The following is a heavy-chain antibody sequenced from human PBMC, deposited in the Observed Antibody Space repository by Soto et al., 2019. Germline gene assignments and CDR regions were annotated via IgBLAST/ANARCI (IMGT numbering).Heavy chain of an antibody. CDR1: GYTFTSYA. V-gene: IGHV1-3*05. D-gene: IGHD6-13*01. J-gene: IGHJ6*02. Sequence: QVQLVQSGAEEKKPGASVKISCKTYGYTFTSYAIHWVRQAPGQSLEWMGWINGGSGDTKYSQNLEGRVTITRDTYATTAYMELSSLRSEDTSVYYCAREYSTIPYYYYGMDVWGQGTTVTVS. CDR2: INGGSGDT. CDR3: AREYSTIPYYYYGMDV.